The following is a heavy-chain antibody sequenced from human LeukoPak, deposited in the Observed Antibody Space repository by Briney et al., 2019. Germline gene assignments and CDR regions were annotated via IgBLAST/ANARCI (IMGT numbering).Heavy chain of an antibody. CDR3: ARPGRGPYYYYMDV. J-gene: IGHJ6*03. Sequence: ASVKVSCKASRYTFTSYDINWVRQAPGQGLEWMGWINPNSGGTSYAQNFQGRVTMTRDTSISTAYMELSSLRSDDTAVYYCARPGRGPYYYYMDVWGKGTTVTISS. V-gene: IGHV1-2*02. CDR1: RYTFTSYD. CDR2: INPNSGGT. D-gene: IGHD3-10*01.